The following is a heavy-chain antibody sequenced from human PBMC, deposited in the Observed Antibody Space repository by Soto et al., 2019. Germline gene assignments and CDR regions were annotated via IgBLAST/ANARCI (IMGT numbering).Heavy chain of an antibody. J-gene: IGHJ6*02. CDR3: AKDIALVRGVIIDLDV. D-gene: IGHD3-10*01. V-gene: IGHV3-30*18. CDR1: GFTFSSYG. CDR2: ISYDGDNE. Sequence: GGSLRLSCAASGFTFSSYGMHWVRQAPGKVLEWVTLISYDGDNEYYADSVKGRFTISRDNSKNTVFLQMNSLRADDTAVYYCAKDIALVRGVIIDLDVWGRGTTVTVSS.